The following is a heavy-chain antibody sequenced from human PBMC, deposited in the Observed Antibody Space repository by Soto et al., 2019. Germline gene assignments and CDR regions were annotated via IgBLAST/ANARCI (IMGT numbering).Heavy chain of an antibody. V-gene: IGHV4-39*01. D-gene: IGHD1-26*01. Sequence: SETLSLTCTVSGGSISSSSYYWGWIRQPPGKGLEWIGSIYYSGSTYYNPSLKSRVTISVDTSKNQFSLKLSSVTAADTAVYYYASDSGSYYGYYFDYWGQGTLVTVSS. CDR1: GGSISSSSYY. CDR2: IYYSGST. J-gene: IGHJ4*02. CDR3: ASDSGSYYGYYFDY.